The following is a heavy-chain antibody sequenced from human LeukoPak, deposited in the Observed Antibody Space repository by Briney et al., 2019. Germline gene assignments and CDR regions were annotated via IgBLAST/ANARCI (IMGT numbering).Heavy chain of an antibody. CDR1: GFTFSSYA. CDR2: ISGSGGST. D-gene: IGHD2-2*01. Sequence: GGPLRLSCAASGFTFSSYAMSWVRQAPGKGLEWVSAISGSGGSTYYADSVKGRFTISRDNSKNTLYLQMNSLRAEDTAVYYCAKVPPKIVVVPAAFDYWGQGTLVTVSS. J-gene: IGHJ4*02. CDR3: AKVPPKIVVVPAAFDY. V-gene: IGHV3-23*01.